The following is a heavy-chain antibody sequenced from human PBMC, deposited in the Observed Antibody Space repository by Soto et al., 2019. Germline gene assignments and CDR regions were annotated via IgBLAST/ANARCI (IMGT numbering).Heavy chain of an antibody. CDR3: ARVGSRDAYNYVLDQ. D-gene: IGHD5-18*01. J-gene: IGHJ1*01. Sequence: QVQVVQSGAEVKKPGSSVKISCKASGRIFSSFPTSWVRQVPGQGLEWMGGVISASGSVTYAPKFQGRVTMTAVNSAGIGYMELTSLTSEDTASYYCARVGSRDAYNYVLDQWGPGTVVTVSS. V-gene: IGHV1-69*06. CDR1: GRIFSSFP. CDR2: VISASGSV.